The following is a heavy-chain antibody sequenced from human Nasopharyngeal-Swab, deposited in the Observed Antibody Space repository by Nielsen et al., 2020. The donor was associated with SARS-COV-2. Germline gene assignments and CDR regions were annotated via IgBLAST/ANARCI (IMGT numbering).Heavy chain of an antibody. CDR2: ISYDGSNK. CDR1: GFTFSSYG. J-gene: IGHJ4*02. CDR3: AKDMAITMLRGVIAY. D-gene: IGHD3-10*01. Sequence: GESLKISCAASGFTFSSYGMHWVRQAPGKGLEWVAIISYDGSNKYYADSLKGRFTISRDNSKNTLYLQINSLRAEDTAVYYCAKDMAITMLRGVIAYWGQGTLVTVSS. V-gene: IGHV3-30*18.